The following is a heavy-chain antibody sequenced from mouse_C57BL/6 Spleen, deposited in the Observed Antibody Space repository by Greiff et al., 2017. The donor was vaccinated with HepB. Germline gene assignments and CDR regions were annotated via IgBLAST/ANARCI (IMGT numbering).Heavy chain of an antibody. CDR2: ILPGSGST. J-gene: IGHJ1*03. D-gene: IGHD1-1*01. CDR1: GYTFTGYW. CDR3: ARSPHYNGSSYRWYFDV. Sequence: VQLQQSGAELMKPGASVKLSCKATGYTFTGYWIEWVKQRPGHGLEWIGEILPGSGSTNYNEKFKGKATFTADTSSNTAYMQLSSLTTEDSAIYYCARSPHYNGSSYRWYFDVWGTGTTVTVSS. V-gene: IGHV1-9*01.